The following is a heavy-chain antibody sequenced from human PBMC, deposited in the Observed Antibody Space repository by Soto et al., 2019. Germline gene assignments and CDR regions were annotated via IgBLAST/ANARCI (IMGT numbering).Heavy chain of an antibody. D-gene: IGHD3-3*01. CDR3: ARDIWSGDYKWFNS. CDR2: ISNDGRAQ. V-gene: IGHV3-30*03. Sequence: GGSLRLSCTSSTVTINVHGIQWVRQAPGKGLEWVAFISNDGRAQYYADSVKGRFTISRDYSKNTVDLQMNSLRNEETAVYYCARDIWSGDYKWFNSWGPGTLVTVSS. CDR1: TVTINVHG. J-gene: IGHJ5*01.